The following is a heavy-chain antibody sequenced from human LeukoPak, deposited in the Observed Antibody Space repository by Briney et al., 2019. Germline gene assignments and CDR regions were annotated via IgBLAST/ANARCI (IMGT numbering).Heavy chain of an antibody. CDR1: GFTFSDYY. J-gene: IGHJ4*02. CDR2: TSSSGSTI. Sequence: KPGGSLRLSCAASGFTFSDYYMSWIRQAPGKGLEWVSYTSSSGSTIYYADSVKGRFTISRDNAKNSLYLQMNSLRAEDTAVYYGALALCSSITSYPDFWRQGTLVTVSS. D-gene: IGHD2-2*01. CDR3: ALALCSSITSYPDF. V-gene: IGHV3-11*04.